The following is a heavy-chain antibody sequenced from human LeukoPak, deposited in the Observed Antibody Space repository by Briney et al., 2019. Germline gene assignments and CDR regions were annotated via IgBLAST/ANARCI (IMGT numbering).Heavy chain of an antibody. V-gene: IGHV4-61*09. CDR2: IYTKGST. CDR3: ARDLLDYQLLSGSWFDP. D-gene: IGHD2-2*01. Sequence: SETLSFNCTVSAGSISSVSYYWSSIRQPAGKGLEWIGHIYTKGSTDDIPPLKSRVTIAVDTSKNHFSLKLNTVTAAATAVYYCARDLLDYQLLSGSWFDPWGQGTLGTVSS. CDR1: AGSISSVSYY. J-gene: IGHJ5*02.